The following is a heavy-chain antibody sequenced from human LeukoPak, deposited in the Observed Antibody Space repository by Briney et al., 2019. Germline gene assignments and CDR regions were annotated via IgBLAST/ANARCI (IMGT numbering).Heavy chain of an antibody. CDR1: GFTFSSYE. J-gene: IGHJ4*02. Sequence: GGSLRLSCAASGFTFSSYELNWVRQAPGKGLEWVSYISSGGSTIYYADSVKGRFTISRDNAKNSLNLQMNSLRAEDTAVYYCARDSKGDYGDHGEDYWGQGTLVTVSS. V-gene: IGHV3-48*03. D-gene: IGHD4-17*01. CDR2: ISSGGSTI. CDR3: ARDSKGDYGDHGEDY.